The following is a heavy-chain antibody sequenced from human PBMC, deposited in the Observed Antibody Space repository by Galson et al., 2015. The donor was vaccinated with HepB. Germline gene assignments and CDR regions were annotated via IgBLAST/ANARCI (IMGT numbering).Heavy chain of an antibody. Sequence: SLRLSCAASGFTFSSYSMNRVRQAPGKGLEWVAVISYDGSNKYYADSVKGRFTISRDNSKNTLYLQMNSLRAEDMAVYYCAKDGIAAITYYYMDVWGKGTTVTVSS. CDR3: AKDGIAAITYYYMDV. V-gene: IGHV3-30*18. CDR2: ISYDGSNK. J-gene: IGHJ6*03. CDR1: GFTFSSYS. D-gene: IGHD6-13*01.